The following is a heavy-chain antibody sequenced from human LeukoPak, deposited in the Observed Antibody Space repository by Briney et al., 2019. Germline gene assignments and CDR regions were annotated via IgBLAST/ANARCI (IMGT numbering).Heavy chain of an antibody. CDR2: ISWNSGSI. CDR3: AKNRRRGYFGSGSNFDY. J-gene: IGHJ4*02. V-gene: IGHV3-9*03. CDR1: GFTFSSYS. D-gene: IGHD3-10*01. Sequence: GGSLRLSCAASGFTFSSYSMNWVRQAPGKGLEWVSGISWNSGSIAYADSVKGRFTISRDNAKNSLYLQMNSLRAEDMAFYYCAKNRRRGYFGSGSNFDYWGQGTLVTVSS.